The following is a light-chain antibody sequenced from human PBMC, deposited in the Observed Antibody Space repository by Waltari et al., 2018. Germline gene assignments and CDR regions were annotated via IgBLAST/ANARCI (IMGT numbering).Light chain of an antibody. CDR2: GAS. J-gene: IGKJ1*01. Sequence: IVMTQSPATLPVSPEERATLSCRASQSVGTNLAWYQQRPGQAPRLLLYGASSRATGIPARFSGSGSGTDFTLTINSLQPEDFALYYCQQYHNWPPWAFGQGTKVEIK. CDR3: QQYHNWPPWA. CDR1: QSVGTN. V-gene: IGKV3-15*01.